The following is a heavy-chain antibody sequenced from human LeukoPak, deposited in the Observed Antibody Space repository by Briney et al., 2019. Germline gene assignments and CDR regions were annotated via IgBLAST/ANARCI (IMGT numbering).Heavy chain of an antibody. CDR1: GFTFSSYW. CDR3: AKDRGGITVIVVYLIDY. D-gene: IGHD3-22*01. Sequence: GGSLRLSCAASGFTFSSYWMHWVRQAPGKGLVWVSRINSDGSSTSYADSVKGRFTISRDNSKNTLYLQMNSLRAEDTAVYYCAKDRGGITVIVVYLIDYWGQGTLVTVSS. V-gene: IGHV3-74*01. J-gene: IGHJ4*02. CDR2: INSDGSST.